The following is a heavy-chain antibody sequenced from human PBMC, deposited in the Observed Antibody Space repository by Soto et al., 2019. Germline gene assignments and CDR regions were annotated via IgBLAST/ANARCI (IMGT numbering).Heavy chain of an antibody. CDR1: GYSFTSYW. CDR3: ARLGIAVAGRVINWFDP. V-gene: IGHV5-10-1*01. J-gene: IGHJ5*02. D-gene: IGHD6-19*01. Sequence: GESLKISCKGSGYSFTSYWISWVRQMPGKGLEWMGRIDPGDSDTNYSPSFQGHVTISADKSISTAYLQWSSLKASDTAMYYCARLGIAVAGRVINWFDPWGQGTLVTVSS. CDR2: IDPGDSDT.